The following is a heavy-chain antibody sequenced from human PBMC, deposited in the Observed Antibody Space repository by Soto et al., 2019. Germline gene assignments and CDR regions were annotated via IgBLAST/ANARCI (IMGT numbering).Heavy chain of an antibody. CDR1: GFTFSSYS. CDR3: ARVACSSTSCYAGDFDY. CDR2: ISSSSSTI. Sequence: GGSLRLSCAASGFTFSSYSMNWVRQAPGKGLEWVSYISSSSSTIYYADSVKGRFTISRDNAKNSLYLQMNSLRAEDTAVYYCARVACSSTSCYAGDFDYWGQGTLVTVSS. D-gene: IGHD2-2*01. V-gene: IGHV3-48*01. J-gene: IGHJ4*02.